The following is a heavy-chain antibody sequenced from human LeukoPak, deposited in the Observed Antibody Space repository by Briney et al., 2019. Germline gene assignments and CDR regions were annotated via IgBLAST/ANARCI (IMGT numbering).Heavy chain of an antibody. J-gene: IGHJ4*02. V-gene: IGHV1-18*01. Sequence: GASVKVSCKASGYTFTSYAMHWVRQAPGQGLEWMGWISAYNGNTNYAQKLQGRVTMTTDTSTSTAYMELRSLRSDDTAVYYCARDERIAASSNFDYWGQGTLVTVSS. D-gene: IGHD6-13*01. CDR2: ISAYNGNT. CDR1: GYTFTSYA. CDR3: ARDERIAASSNFDY.